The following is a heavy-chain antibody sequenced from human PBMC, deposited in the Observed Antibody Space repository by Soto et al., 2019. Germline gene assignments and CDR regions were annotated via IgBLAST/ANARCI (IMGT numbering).Heavy chain of an antibody. CDR1: GFTFSSYW. CDR2: INSDGSST. V-gene: IGHV3-74*01. D-gene: IGHD3-3*01. Sequence: GGSLRLSCAASGFTFSSYWMHWVRQAPGKGLVWVSRINSDGSSTNYADSVKGRFTISRDNAKNTLYLQMNSLRAEDTAVYYCVRDRDYDFWSDYLAPWAQGTLVTVSS. CDR3: VRDRDYDFWSDYLAP. J-gene: IGHJ5*02.